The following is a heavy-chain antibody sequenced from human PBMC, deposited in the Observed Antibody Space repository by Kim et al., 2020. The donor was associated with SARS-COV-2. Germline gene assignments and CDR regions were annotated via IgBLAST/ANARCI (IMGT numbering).Heavy chain of an antibody. CDR2: IYYDGTT. CDR1: GDSISSSSYY. J-gene: IGHJ6*01. CDR3: ARLGRNRECPRFPDF. V-gene: IGHV4-39*01. Sequence: SETLSLTCTVSGDSISSSSYYWGWIRQSPGKGLEWITTIYYDGTTYYNPSLKSRVSISIDKPKNQFSLTLRSVTAADTAMYYCARLGRNRECPRFPDFWG. D-gene: IGHD3-3*01.